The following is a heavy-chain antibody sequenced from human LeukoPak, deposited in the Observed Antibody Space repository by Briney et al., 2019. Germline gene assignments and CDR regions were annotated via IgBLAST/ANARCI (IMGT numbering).Heavy chain of an antibody. V-gene: IGHV1-69*13. D-gene: IGHD6-6*01. J-gene: IGHJ5*02. CDR3: ARGVSIAARRNWFDP. Sequence: SVKVSCKASGGTFSSYAISWMRQAPGQGLEWIGGIIPIFGTANYAQKFQGRVTITADESTSTAYMELSSLRSEDTAVYYCARGVSIAARRNWFDPWGQGTLVTVSS. CDR2: IIPIFGTA. CDR1: GGTFSSYA.